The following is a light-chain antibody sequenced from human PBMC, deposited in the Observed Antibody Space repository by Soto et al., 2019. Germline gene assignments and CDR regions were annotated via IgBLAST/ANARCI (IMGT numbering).Light chain of an antibody. CDR3: QQYNNWPPWT. V-gene: IGKV3-15*01. CDR1: QSVDSH. CDR2: GAS. J-gene: IGKJ1*01. Sequence: EIVFTQSPASLSLSPGERATLSCRASQSVDSHLVWYQQKPGQAPRLLIYGASTRATGIPARFSGSGSGTEFTLTISSLQSEDFAVYYCQQYNNWPPWTFGQGTKVDIK.